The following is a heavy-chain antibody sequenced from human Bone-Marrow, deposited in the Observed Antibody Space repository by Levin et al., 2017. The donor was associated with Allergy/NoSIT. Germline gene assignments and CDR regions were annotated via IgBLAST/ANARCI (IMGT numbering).Heavy chain of an antibody. J-gene: IGHJ5*02. D-gene: IGHD3-10*01. CDR2: ISYDGSNK. CDR3: AKDRLVRNYYALIGNWFDP. V-gene: IGHV3-30*18. Sequence: GESLKISCAASGFTFSSYGMHWVRQAPGKGLEWVAVISYDGSNKYYADSVKGRFTISRDNSKNTLYLQMNSLRAEDTAVYYCAKDRLVRNYYALIGNWFDPWGQGTLVTVSS. CDR1: GFTFSSYG.